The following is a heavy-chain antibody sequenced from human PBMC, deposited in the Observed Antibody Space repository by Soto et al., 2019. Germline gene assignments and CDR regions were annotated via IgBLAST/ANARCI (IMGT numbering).Heavy chain of an antibody. CDR1: GGPIKRGDYY. Sequence: QVQLKESGPGLVKPSETLSLTCTVSGGPIKRGDYYWTWLRQPPGKALDWIGYIFYRGTTYYIPSLKSFVAIPRDTSKKQLSLSLTSVTDAVTAVYYWARAGLSYGHLLFWGQGIRVTVST. CDR3: ARAGLSYGHLLF. D-gene: IGHD3-10*01. J-gene: IGHJ1*01. V-gene: IGHV4-30-4*01. CDR2: IFYRGTT.